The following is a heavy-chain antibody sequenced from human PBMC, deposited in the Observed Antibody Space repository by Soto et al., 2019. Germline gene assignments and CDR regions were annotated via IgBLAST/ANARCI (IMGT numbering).Heavy chain of an antibody. Sequence: WGSLRLSCAASGFTFSSYEMNWVRQAPGKGLEWVSYISSSGSTIYYADSVKCRFTISRDNAKNSLYLQMNSLRAEDTAVYYCARDWEATVTLEGYYYYYGMDVWGQGTTVTVSS. CDR3: ARDWEATVTLEGYYYYYGMDV. CDR2: ISSSGSTI. D-gene: IGHD4-17*01. CDR1: GFTFSSYE. J-gene: IGHJ6*02. V-gene: IGHV3-48*03.